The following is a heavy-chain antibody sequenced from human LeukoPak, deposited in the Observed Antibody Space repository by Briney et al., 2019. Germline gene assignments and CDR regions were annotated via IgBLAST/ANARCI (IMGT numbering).Heavy chain of an antibody. Sequence: GGSLRLSCAASGFTFSDYYMSWICQAPGKGLEWVSYISSSSSYTNYADSVKGRFTISRDNAKNSLYLQMNSLRAEDTAVYYCASVKTNTAMADYWGQGTLVTVSS. CDR1: GFTFSDYY. CDR3: ASVKTNTAMADY. V-gene: IGHV3-11*03. J-gene: IGHJ4*02. D-gene: IGHD5-18*01. CDR2: ISSSSSYT.